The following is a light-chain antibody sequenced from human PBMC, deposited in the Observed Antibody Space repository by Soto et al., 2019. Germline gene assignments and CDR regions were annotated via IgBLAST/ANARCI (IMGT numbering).Light chain of an antibody. J-gene: IGLJ3*02. CDR3: TSYVGNNIWV. V-gene: IGLV2-8*01. CDR2: EVT. Sequence: QSALTRPPSASGSPGQSVTISCTGTSSDVGAYNYVSWYQQYPGKAPKLMIYEVTKRPSGVPDRFSGSKSGNTASLTVSGLQAEDEADYYCTSYVGNNIWVFGGGTQLTVL. CDR1: SSDVGAYNY.